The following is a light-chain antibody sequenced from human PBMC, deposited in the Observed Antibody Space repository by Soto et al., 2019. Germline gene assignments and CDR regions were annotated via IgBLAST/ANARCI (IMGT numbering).Light chain of an antibody. J-gene: IGLJ1*01. V-gene: IGLV2-14*03. CDR1: SSDVGAYNY. CDR3: SSYTNSDTYF. CDR2: DVT. Sequence: HSALTQPASLSGSPGQSTTISCTGTSSDVGAYNYVSWYQQYPGKAPKLILYDVTHRPSGVSYRFSGSKSDNTASLTISGLQPEDEADYYCSSYTNSDTYFFGTGTKVTVL.